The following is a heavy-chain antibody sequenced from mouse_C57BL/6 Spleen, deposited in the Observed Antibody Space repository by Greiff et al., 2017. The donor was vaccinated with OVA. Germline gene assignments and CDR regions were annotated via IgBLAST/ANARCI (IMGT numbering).Heavy chain of an antibody. CDR3: ARYYGSSYNFDY. D-gene: IGHD1-1*01. Sequence: VQLQESGAELVKPGASVKISCKASGYAFSSYWMNWVKQRPGKGLEWIGQIYPGDGDTNYNGKFKGKATLTADKSSSTAYMQLSSLTSEDSAVYFCARYYGSSYNFDYWGQGTTLTVSS. V-gene: IGHV1-80*01. J-gene: IGHJ2*01. CDR2: IYPGDGDT. CDR1: GYAFSSYW.